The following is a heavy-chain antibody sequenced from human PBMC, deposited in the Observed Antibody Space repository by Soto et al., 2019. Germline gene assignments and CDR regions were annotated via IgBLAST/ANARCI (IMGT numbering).Heavy chain of an antibody. CDR3: TRCGIRYHSIGYYLGIDGMDV. CDR1: GGTFNSYA. CDR2: TIPMFGTT. Sequence: QVQLVQSGAEVKKPESSVRVSCKASGGTFNSYAITWLRQAPGQGLEWMGGTIPMFGTTNYAEKFQGRVTIIADESTNTAYMELSSLRSEDTAVYYCTRCGIRYHSIGYYLGIDGMDVWGQGTTVIVSS. D-gene: IGHD3-22*01. V-gene: IGHV1-69*12. J-gene: IGHJ6*02.